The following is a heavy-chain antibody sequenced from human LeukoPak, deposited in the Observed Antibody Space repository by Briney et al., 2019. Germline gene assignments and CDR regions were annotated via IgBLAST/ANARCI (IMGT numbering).Heavy chain of an antibody. J-gene: IGHJ5*02. CDR1: GGSISSSSYY. V-gene: IGHV4-61*01. D-gene: IGHD4-17*01. Sequence: SETLSLTCTVSGGSISSSSYYWGWIRQPPGKGLEWIGYIYYSGSTNYNPSLKSRVTISVDTSKNQFSLKLSSVTAADTAVYYCARDNYGDYRANWFDPWGQGTLVTVSS. CDR3: ARDNYGDYRANWFDP. CDR2: IYYSGST.